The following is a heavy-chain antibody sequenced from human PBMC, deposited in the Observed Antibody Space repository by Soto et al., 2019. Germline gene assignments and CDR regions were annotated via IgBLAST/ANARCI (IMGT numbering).Heavy chain of an antibody. CDR3: ARGYYDSSGYAFDY. V-gene: IGHV3-30-3*01. D-gene: IGHD3-22*01. J-gene: IGHJ4*02. CDR1: GFTFSSYA. CDR2: ISYDGSNK. Sequence: PGGSLRLSCAASGFTFSSYAMHWVRQAPGKGLKWVAVISYDGSNKYYADSVKGRFTISRDNSKNTLYLQMNSLRAGDTAVYYCARGYYDSSGYAFDYWGQGTLVTVSS.